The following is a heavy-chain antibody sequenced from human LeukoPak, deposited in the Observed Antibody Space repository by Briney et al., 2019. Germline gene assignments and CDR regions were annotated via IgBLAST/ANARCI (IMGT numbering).Heavy chain of an antibody. CDR2: IGSSSSAI. V-gene: IGHV3-48*01. CDR1: GFTFNTYS. J-gene: IGHJ4*02. Sequence: AGGSLRLSCEASGFTFNTYSMTWVRQAPGKGLEWLSYIGSSSSAIYYADSVKGRFTISRDNVKNSLYLQMNSLRAEDTAVYYCARETVMITFGLDYWGQGTLVTVSS. D-gene: IGHD3-16*01. CDR3: ARETVMITFGLDY.